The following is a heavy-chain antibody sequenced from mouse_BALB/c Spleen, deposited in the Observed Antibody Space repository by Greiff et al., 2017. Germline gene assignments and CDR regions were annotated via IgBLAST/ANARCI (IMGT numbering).Heavy chain of an antibody. CDR2: IYPGNSDT. D-gene: IGHD2-10*01. J-gene: IGHJ2*01. CDR1: GYTFTSYW. Sequence: VHVKQSGTVLARPGASVKMSCKASGYTFTSYWMHWVKQRPGQGLEWIGAIYPGNSDTSYNQKFKGKAKLTAVTSTSTAYMELSSLTNEDSAVYYCTRTAYYGNPYYFDYWGQGTTLTVSS. CDR3: TRTAYYGNPYYFDY. V-gene: IGHV1-5*01.